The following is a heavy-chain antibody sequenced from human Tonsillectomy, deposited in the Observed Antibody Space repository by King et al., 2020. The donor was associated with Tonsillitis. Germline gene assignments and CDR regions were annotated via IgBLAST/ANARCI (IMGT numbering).Heavy chain of an antibody. Sequence: VQLVESGGGLVQPGGSLRLSCAASGFTFRNYAMSWVRQAPGKGLEWVSVIYSAGGATFYADSVRGRFTISRDNSQNTLYLQMNSLRVEDTAVYYCAKDRRVFCSDGSCYVSDSWGQGTLVTVSS. V-gene: IGHV3-23*03. CDR1: GFTFRNYA. D-gene: IGHD2-15*01. CDR3: AKDRRVFCSDGSCYVSDS. CDR2: IYSAGGAT. J-gene: IGHJ4*02.